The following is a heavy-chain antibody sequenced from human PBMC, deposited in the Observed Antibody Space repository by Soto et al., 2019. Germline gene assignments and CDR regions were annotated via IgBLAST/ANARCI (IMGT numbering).Heavy chain of an antibody. Sequence: GGSLRLSCAASGFTFSSYAMSWVRQAPGKGLEWVSAISGSGGSTYYADSVKGRFTISRDNSKNTLYLQMNSLRAEDTAVYYYAKADYYDSSRTLLDIWGQGTMVTVSS. V-gene: IGHV3-23*01. CDR2: ISGSGGST. J-gene: IGHJ3*02. D-gene: IGHD3-22*01. CDR3: AKADYYDSSRTLLDI. CDR1: GFTFSSYA.